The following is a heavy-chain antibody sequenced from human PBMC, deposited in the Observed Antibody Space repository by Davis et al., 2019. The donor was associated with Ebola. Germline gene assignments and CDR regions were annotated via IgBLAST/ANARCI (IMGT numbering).Heavy chain of an antibody. CDR1: GFTFSSYS. CDR2: ISSSSSTI. V-gene: IGHV3-48*01. D-gene: IGHD3-10*01. J-gene: IGHJ4*02. CDR3: ARDRFASGSYYNGRLDY. Sequence: GESLKISCAASGFTFSSYSMSWIRQAPGKGLEWVSYISSSSSTIYYADSVNGRFTISRDNSKNTLYLQMNSLRAEDTAVFYCARDRFASGSYYNGRLDYWGQGALVTVSS.